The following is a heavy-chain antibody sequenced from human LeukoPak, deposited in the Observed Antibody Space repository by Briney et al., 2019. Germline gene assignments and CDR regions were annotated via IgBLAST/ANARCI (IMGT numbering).Heavy chain of an antibody. V-gene: IGHV3-23*01. CDR1: GFTFNYA. D-gene: IGHD6-19*01. CDR3: AKHADSSSRPMAGFDH. Sequence: PGGSLRLSCAASGFTFNYAMTWARQPPGKGLEWVSAISGSGGSTYYADSVKGRFTISKDNSKNTLYLLMSSLRPEDTAVYYCAKHADSSSRPMAGFDHWGQASLVTVS. CDR2: ISGSGGST. J-gene: IGHJ4*02.